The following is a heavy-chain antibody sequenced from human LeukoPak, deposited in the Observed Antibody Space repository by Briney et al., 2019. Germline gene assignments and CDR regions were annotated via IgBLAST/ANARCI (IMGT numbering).Heavy chain of an antibody. J-gene: IGHJ4*02. V-gene: IGHV1-46*01. Sequence: ASVKVSCKPSGYTFTSYYILWMRQAPGQGLEWMGIINPTAGSTTYAQKFQGRVIMTRDTSTSTVYMELSSLTSDDTAVYYCARHRVAAGYWGQGTLVTVSS. CDR1: GYTFTSYY. D-gene: IGHD6-13*01. CDR3: ARHRVAAGY. CDR2: INPTAGST.